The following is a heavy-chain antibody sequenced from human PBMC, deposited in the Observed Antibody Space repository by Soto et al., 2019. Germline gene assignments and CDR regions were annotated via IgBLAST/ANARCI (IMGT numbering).Heavy chain of an antibody. V-gene: IGHV3-23*01. CDR3: AKGRGGSGSLTHRVDF. Sequence: EVQRLESGGGLVQPGGSLRLSCAASGFTFNNYAMTWVRQAPGKGLEWVSAISGGGDTTSYADSVKGRFTVSRDGSKNTLYLPMSSLGAEDTGLYYCAKGRGGSGSLTHRVDFWGQGTLVTVSS. D-gene: IGHD3-10*01. CDR2: ISGGGDTT. J-gene: IGHJ4*02. CDR1: GFTFNNYA.